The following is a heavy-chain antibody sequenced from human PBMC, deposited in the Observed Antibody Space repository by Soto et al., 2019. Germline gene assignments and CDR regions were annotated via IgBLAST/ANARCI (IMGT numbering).Heavy chain of an antibody. CDR1: GFSLSTSGVG. D-gene: IGHD3-16*01. Sequence: QITLKESGPTLVKPTQPLTLTCTFSGFSLSTSGVGVGWIRQPPGKALEWLALIYWDDDKRYSPSLKSRLTITKDTSKNHVVLTMTNMDPVDTATYYCAHSLYDYVWGTNWFDPWGQGTLVTVSS. V-gene: IGHV2-5*02. CDR3: AHSLYDYVWGTNWFDP. CDR2: IYWDDDK. J-gene: IGHJ5*02.